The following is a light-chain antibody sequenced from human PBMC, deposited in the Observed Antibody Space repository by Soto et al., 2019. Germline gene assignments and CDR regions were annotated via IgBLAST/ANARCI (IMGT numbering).Light chain of an antibody. V-gene: IGKV3-20*01. J-gene: IGKJ2*01. CDR2: GAS. CDR1: QSVISTF. Sequence: EIVLTQSPGTLSLSPGERATLSCRASQSVISTFSAWYQQKPGQAPRLLIYGASNRATGIPDRCSASGSGTDFTLTISRLEPEDFAVYYCQQYQSSPPTFTFGQGTKLEI. CDR3: QQYQSSPPTFT.